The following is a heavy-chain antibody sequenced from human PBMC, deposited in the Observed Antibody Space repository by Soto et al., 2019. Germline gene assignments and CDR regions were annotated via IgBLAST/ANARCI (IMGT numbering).Heavy chain of an antibody. CDR3: ARHERSGWYYFDY. CDR1: GGSISSYY. Sequence: QVQLQESGPGLVKPSETLSLTCTVSGGSISSYYWSWIRQPPGTGLEWLGYIYNSGSTNYNPSLNGRVTISVDMSKTQFSLKLNSVTAADTAVDYCARHERSGWYYFDYWGQGTLVTVSS. J-gene: IGHJ4*02. V-gene: IGHV4-59*08. CDR2: IYNSGST. D-gene: IGHD6-19*01.